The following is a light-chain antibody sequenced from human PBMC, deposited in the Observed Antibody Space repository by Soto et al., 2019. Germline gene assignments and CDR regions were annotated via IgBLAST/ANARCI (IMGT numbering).Light chain of an antibody. J-gene: IGKJ5*01. CDR2: DAS. CDR1: QSVSSY. CDR3: QQRSNWPS. Sequence: EIVLTQSPATLSLSPGERANLSCRDSQSVSSYLAWYQQKPGQAPRLLIYDASNRATGIPARFSGSGSGTDFNLTISSLEPEDYAVYYCQQRSNWPSFGQGTRLQIK. V-gene: IGKV3-11*01.